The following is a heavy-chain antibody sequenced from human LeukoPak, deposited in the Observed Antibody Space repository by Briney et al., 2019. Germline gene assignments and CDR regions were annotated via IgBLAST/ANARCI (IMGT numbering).Heavy chain of an antibody. J-gene: IGHJ4*02. CDR1: GYSFSNYW. Sequence: GESLKISCKGSGYSFSNYWIGWVRQMPGKGLEWMGIIYPGDSNTRYSPSFQGQVTISADKSISTAYLQWTSLTASDTAIYYCARQPLVRDCGGDCEFDYWGQGTRVSVSS. CDR2: IYPGDSNT. V-gene: IGHV5-51*01. CDR3: ARQPLVRDCGGDCEFDY. D-gene: IGHD2-21*02.